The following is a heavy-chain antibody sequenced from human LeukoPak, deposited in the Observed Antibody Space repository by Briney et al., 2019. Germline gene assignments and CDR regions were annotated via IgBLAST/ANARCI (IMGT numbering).Heavy chain of an antibody. D-gene: IGHD1-26*01. J-gene: IGHJ4*02. CDR3: ARVASIVGATSFDY. Sequence: SETLSLPCTVSGGSISSYYWSWIRQPPGTGLEWIGYIYYSGSTNYNPSLKSRVTISVDTSKNQFSLKLSSVTAADTAGYYCARVASIVGATSFDYWGQGALVSVSS. CDR2: IYYSGST. V-gene: IGHV4-59*01. CDR1: GGSISSYY.